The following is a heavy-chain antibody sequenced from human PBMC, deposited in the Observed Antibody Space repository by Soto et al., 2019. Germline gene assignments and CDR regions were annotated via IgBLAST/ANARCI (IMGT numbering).Heavy chain of an antibody. D-gene: IGHD2-21*02. CDR2: ISNDGRRK. Sequence: GGSLRLSCAASGFSLSTNTMHWVRQVPGKGLEWVASISNDGRRKYYADFVKGRFTISRDTANNILYLEMNSLRAEDTSLYYCARVATAMTYDFWGQGTQVIVS. V-gene: IGHV3-30*04. CDR3: ARVATAMTYDF. CDR1: GFSLSTNT. J-gene: IGHJ4*02.